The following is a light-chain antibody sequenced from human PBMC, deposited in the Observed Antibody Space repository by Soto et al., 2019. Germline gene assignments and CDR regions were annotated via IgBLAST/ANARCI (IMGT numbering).Light chain of an antibody. V-gene: IGKV1-39*01. Sequence: DIQMTQSPASLCSCVLDIVTITCRASQSISSYLNWYQQKPGKAPKLLIYAASSLQSGVPSRFSGSGSGTDFTLTISSLQPEDFATYYCQQLNGSPWTFGQGTKVDIK. CDR2: AAS. J-gene: IGKJ1*01. CDR1: QSISSY. CDR3: QQLNGSPWT.